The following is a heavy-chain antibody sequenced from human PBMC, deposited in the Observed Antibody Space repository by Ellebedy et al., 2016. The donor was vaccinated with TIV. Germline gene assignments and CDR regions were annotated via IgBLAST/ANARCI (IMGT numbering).Heavy chain of an antibody. V-gene: IGHV1-46*01. Sequence: ASVKVSCKASGYTFTSYYMHWVRQAPGQGLEWMGIINPSGGNTNYAQKFQERVTITRDMSTSTAYMELSSLRSEDTAVYYCAAMYYYDSSGMYGMDVWGQGTTVTVSS. J-gene: IGHJ6*02. CDR1: GYTFTSYY. D-gene: IGHD3-22*01. CDR3: AAMYYYDSSGMYGMDV. CDR2: INPSGGNT.